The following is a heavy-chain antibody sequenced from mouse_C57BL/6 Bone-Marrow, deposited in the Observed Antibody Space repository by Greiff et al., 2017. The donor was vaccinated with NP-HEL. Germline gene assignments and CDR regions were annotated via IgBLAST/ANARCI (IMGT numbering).Heavy chain of an antibody. V-gene: IGHV1-50*01. D-gene: IGHD1-1*01. CDR1: GYTFTTYW. CDR3: ARKAYYGRSYEFAY. CDR2: IDPSDSYT. Sequence: VQLQQPGAELVKPGASVKLSCKASGYTFTTYWMQWVKQRPGQGLEWIGEIDPSDSYTNYNQKFKGKATLTVDTSSSTSNMQLSRLTSEDSAVYYGARKAYYGRSYEFAYWGQGTLVTVSA. J-gene: IGHJ3*01.